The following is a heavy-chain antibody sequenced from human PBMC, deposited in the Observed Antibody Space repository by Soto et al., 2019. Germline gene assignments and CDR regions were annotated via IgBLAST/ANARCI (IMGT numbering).Heavy chain of an antibody. D-gene: IGHD3-3*01. V-gene: IGHV4-34*01. J-gene: IGHJ6*02. CDR1: GGSFSAYS. CDR3: AAARFDSRSHTYYGLDV. CDR2: ITHGGST. Sequence: SETLSLTCGVYGGSFSAYSWTWLRQSPGKGLEWIGEITHGGSTDYNPALKSRLVMSVDTSKNQFSLRVTSVTAEDAAVYHCAAARFDSRSHTYYGLDVWGQGTTVTV.